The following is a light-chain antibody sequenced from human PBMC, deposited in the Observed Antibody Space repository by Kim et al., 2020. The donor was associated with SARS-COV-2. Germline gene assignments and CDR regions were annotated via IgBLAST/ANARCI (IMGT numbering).Light chain of an antibody. J-gene: IGLJ3*02. Sequence: PGQSIISSSTGASNVVGSYNLVSWYQHHPGKATKLMIYDVRKRPSGVSNRFSGSKSGTTASLTTSGLQAEDEADYYCCSYARGRGVFGGGTKVTVL. V-gene: IGLV2-23*02. CDR3: CSYARGRGV. CDR2: DVR. CDR1: SNVVGSYNL.